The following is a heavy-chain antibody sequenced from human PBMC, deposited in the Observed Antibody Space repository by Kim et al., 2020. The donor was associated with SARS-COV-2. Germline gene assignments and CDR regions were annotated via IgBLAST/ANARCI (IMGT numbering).Heavy chain of an antibody. J-gene: IGHJ3*02. D-gene: IGHD2-15*01. V-gene: IGHV4-31*02. Sequence: KSRVTIAVDTSKNQFSLKLSSVTAADTAVYYCARVIVVVVAATLGDAFDIWGQGTMVTVSS. CDR3: ARVIVVVVAATLGDAFDI.